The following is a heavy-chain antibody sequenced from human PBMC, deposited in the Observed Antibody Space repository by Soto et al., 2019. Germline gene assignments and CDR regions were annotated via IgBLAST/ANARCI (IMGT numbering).Heavy chain of an antibody. CDR3: TSDTFGARDS. Sequence: EVQLVESGGGLVQPGGSLRISCAASGFAFSSEWMHWVRQAPGKGLVWVSRIDPYDTGITYADSVKGRFTISRDNAKNTLYLQMNSLRAEDTAVYYCTSDTFGARDSWGQGTLVTVSS. CDR1: GFAFSSEW. CDR2: IDPYDTGI. D-gene: IGHD2-15*01. J-gene: IGHJ4*02. V-gene: IGHV3-74*01.